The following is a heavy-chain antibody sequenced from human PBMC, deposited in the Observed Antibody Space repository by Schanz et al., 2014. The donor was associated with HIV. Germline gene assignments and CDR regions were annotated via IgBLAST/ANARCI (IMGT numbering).Heavy chain of an antibody. J-gene: IGHJ4*02. V-gene: IGHV3-11*04. CDR1: GFTFSDYY. Sequence: QGQLVESGGGLVKAGGSLRLSCAASGFTFSDYYMNWIRQAPGKGLEWVSNISSGGTTIYYADSVKGRFTISRDNSKNTLYLQMNSLRAEDTAVYYCARGDGGYWYYFDYWGQGTLVTVSS. D-gene: IGHD5-12*01. CDR3: ARGDGGYWYYFDY. CDR2: ISSGGTTI.